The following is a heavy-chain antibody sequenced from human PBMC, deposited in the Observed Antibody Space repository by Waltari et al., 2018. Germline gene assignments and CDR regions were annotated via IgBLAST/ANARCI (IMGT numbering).Heavy chain of an antibody. V-gene: IGHV4-38-2*01. CDR3: ARRGRLSSYFFDY. J-gene: IGHJ4*02. CDR1: GYSISGGDF. D-gene: IGHD2-15*01. CDR2: IYPGGDT. Sequence: QLHLQESGPGLLKPSETLSLTCAVSGYSISGGDFWGWIRQPPGKGLEWIGSIYPGGDTYFNPSLKSLVTISVDKSKNQYSLNLRSMTAADTAVYYCARRGRLSSYFFDYWGQGTLVTVSS.